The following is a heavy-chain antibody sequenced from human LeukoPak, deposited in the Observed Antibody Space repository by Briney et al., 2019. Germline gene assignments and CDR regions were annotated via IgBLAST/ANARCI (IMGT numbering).Heavy chain of an antibody. CDR1: GYSFAGYH. V-gene: IGHV1-2*02. Sequence: ASVKVSCKSSGYSFAGYHMHWVRQAPGQGLEWMGWVNPNGGDTNYAQKFQGRVTMTRDTSVSTAYMELSGLRSDDTAVYYCARAPKRLGSPSFSPTPDYWGQGTLVTVSS. CDR3: ARAPKRLGSPSFSPTPDY. J-gene: IGHJ4*02. CDR2: VNPNGGDT. D-gene: IGHD2/OR15-2a*01.